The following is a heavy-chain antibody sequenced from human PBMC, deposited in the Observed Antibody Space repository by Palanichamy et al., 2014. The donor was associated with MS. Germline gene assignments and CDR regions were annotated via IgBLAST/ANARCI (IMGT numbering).Heavy chain of an antibody. CDR2: IYSGGST. V-gene: IGHV3-53*04. CDR3: AREARIAAAGSVGNAENWFDP. D-gene: IGHD6-13*01. J-gene: IGHJ5*02. Sequence: EVQLVESGGGLVQPGGSLRLSCAASGFTVSSNYMSWVRQAPGKGLEWVSVIYSGGSTYYADSVKGRFTISRHNSKNTLYLQMNSLRAEDTAVYYCAREARIAAAGSVGNAENWFDPWGQGTLVTVSS. CDR1: GFTVSSNY.